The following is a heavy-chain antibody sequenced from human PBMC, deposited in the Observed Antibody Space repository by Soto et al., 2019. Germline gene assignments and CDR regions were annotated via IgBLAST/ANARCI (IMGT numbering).Heavy chain of an antibody. CDR2: FSGSGGNT. V-gene: IGHV3-23*01. D-gene: IGHD6-13*01. J-gene: IGHJ4*01. CDR3: AKEKGTAAGPFDY. Sequence: GGSLRLSCSASGFTFSSYAMSWVRQAPGKGLEWVSLFSGSGGNTYYADSVKGRFTISRDNSKNTLYLQMNSLRAEDTAVYYCAKEKGTAAGPFDYWGHGTLVTVSS. CDR1: GFTFSSYA.